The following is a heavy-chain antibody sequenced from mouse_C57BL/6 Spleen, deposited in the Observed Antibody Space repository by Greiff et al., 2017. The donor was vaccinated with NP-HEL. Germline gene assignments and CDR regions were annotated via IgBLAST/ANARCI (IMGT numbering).Heavy chain of an antibody. J-gene: IGHJ4*01. V-gene: IGHV5-4*01. CDR1: GFTFSSYA. CDR3: AREGGNFQGVDY. Sequence: DVKLVESGGGLVKPGGSLKLSCAASGFTFSSYAMSWVRQTPEKRLEWVATISDGGSYTYYPDNVKGRFTISRDNAKNNLYLQMSHLKSEDTAMYYCAREGGNFQGVDYWGQGTSVTVSS. CDR2: ISDGGSYT. D-gene: IGHD2-1*01.